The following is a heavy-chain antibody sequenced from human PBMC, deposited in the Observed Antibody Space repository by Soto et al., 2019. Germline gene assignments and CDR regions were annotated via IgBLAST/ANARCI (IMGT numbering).Heavy chain of an antibody. CDR3: ARAFNYYCSGGYSLDLYDY. V-gene: IGHV1-18*01. J-gene: IGHJ4*02. D-gene: IGHD3-10*01. CDR1: GYTFTSYG. Sequence: QVPLVQSGAEVKKPGAVVKISCKASGYTFTSYGISWVRQATGQGLEWMGWISAYNGNTNYAQKLQGRVTMTTDTSTSTAYMELRSLRSDDTAVYYCARAFNYYCSGGYSLDLYDYWGQGTLVTVSS. CDR2: ISAYNGNT.